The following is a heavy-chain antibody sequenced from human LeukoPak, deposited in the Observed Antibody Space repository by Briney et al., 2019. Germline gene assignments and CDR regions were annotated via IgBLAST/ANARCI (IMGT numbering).Heavy chain of an antibody. V-gene: IGHV3-30-3*01. J-gene: IGHJ4*02. Sequence: GGSLRLSCAASGFTFYSYGMHWVRQAPGKGLEWVAVISYDGSNKYYADSVKGRFTISRDNSKNTLYLQVNSLRAEDTAVYYCARGGRGITISPDYWGQGTLVTVSS. CDR2: ISYDGSNK. CDR1: GFTFYSYG. D-gene: IGHD3-3*01. CDR3: ARGGRGITISPDY.